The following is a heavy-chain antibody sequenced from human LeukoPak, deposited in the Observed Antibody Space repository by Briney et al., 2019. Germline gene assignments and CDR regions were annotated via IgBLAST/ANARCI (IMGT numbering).Heavy chain of an antibody. D-gene: IGHD6-6*01. CDR3: AREAHYSSSSSFDY. J-gene: IGHJ4*02. Sequence: GGSLRLSCAASGFTFSSYAMSWVRQAPGKGLEWVSAISGSGGSTYYADSVKGRFTISRDNAKNSLYLQMNSLRAEDTAVYYCAREAHYSSSSSFDYWGQGTLVTVSS. CDR2: ISGSGGST. V-gene: IGHV3-23*01. CDR1: GFTFSSYA.